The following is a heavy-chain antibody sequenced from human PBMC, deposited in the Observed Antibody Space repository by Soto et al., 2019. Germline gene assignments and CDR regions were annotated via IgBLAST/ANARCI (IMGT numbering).Heavy chain of an antibody. Sequence: QVQLVESGGGVVQPGRSLRLSCAASGFTFSSYGMDWVRQAPGKGLEWVAVISYDGSNKYYGDSVKGRFTISRDNSKNPRYLTMNSLRPEDTGVCYCARSPYSGGYLGGFDYWGQGTLVTVSS. CDR3: ARSPYSGGYLGGFDY. CDR1: GFTFSSYG. D-gene: IGHD1-26*01. CDR2: ISYDGSNK. J-gene: IGHJ4*02. V-gene: IGHV3-30*03.